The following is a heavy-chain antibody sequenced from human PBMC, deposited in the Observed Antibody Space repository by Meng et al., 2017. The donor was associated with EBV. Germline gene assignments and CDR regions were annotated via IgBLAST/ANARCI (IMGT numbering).Heavy chain of an antibody. CDR3: VRDLWLRIGECV. J-gene: IGHJ4*02. CDR2: ITPVFGIA. D-gene: IGHD5-12*01. Sequence: VHLGEAGAELKKPGSSVKVSCKGSGANFNNFGISWVRQAPGQGLEWMGDITPVFGIANYAESFQGRVTISADTSTRTAYMDLSSLRSDDTAVYYCVRDLWLRIGECVWGQGTLVTVSS. V-gene: IGHV1-69*17. CDR1: GANFNNFG.